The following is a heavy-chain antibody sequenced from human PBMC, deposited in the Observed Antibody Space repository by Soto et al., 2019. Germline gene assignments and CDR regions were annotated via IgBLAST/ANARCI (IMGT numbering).Heavy chain of an antibody. V-gene: IGHV4-34*01. CDR3: ATQAPYSSSPYYYYYLDV. D-gene: IGHD6-6*01. Sequence: QVQLQQWGAGLLKPSETLSLTCAVYGGSFSGYYWSWIRQSPGKGLEWIGEINHTGSTNYNPSLKSRATISVDTSKNQFSLKLNSVPAADTAVYYCATQAPYSSSPYYYYYLDVWGKGTTVTVSS. J-gene: IGHJ6*03. CDR1: GGSFSGYY. CDR2: INHTGST.